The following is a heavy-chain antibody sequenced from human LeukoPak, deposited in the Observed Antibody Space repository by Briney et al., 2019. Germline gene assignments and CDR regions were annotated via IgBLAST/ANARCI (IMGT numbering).Heavy chain of an antibody. J-gene: IGHJ4*02. D-gene: IGHD3-3*01. CDR1: GFTFSSYW. CDR2: IKQDASQE. Sequence: GGSLRLSCEASGFTFSSYWMSWVRQAPGKGPEWVAHIKQDASQEDHVDSVKGRFTISRDNAKNSLYLQMNSLRAEDTAVYYCARGVVYPTWSGPHWSDYWGQGTLVTVSS. CDR3: ARGVVYPTWSGPHWSDY. V-gene: IGHV3-7*01.